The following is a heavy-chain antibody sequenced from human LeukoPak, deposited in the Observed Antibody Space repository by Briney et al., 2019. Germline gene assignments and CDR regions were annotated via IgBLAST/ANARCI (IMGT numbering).Heavy chain of an antibody. V-gene: IGHV3-74*01. D-gene: IGHD4-17*01. CDR3: ARDWQTVDGNYYYMDV. Sequence: LTGGSLRLSCAASGFTFSSYWMHWVRQAPGKGLVWVSRINSDGSSTSYADSVKGRFTISRDNAKNTLYLQMNSLRAEDTAVYYCARDWQTVDGNYYYMDVWGKGTTVTISS. J-gene: IGHJ6*03. CDR2: INSDGSST. CDR1: GFTFSSYW.